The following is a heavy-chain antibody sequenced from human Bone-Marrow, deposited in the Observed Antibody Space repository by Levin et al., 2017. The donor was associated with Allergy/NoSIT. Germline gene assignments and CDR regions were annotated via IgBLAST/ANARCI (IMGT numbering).Heavy chain of an antibody. CDR1: GFTFSNYG. J-gene: IGHJ6*02. V-gene: IGHV3-30*18. CDR3: AKDDENRGKDSYYGLEV. CDR2: ILYDGSNN. Sequence: PGGSLRLSCAASGFTFSNYGIHWVRQAPGKGLEWVSIILYDGSNNYYADSVKGRFTISRDNSKNTVYLQMNSLRPEDTAVYYCAKDDENRGKDSYYGLEVWGQGTTVTVSS. D-gene: IGHD3-10*01.